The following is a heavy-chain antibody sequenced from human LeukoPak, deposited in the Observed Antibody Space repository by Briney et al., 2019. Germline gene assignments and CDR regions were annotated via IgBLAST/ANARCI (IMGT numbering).Heavy chain of an antibody. D-gene: IGHD2-15*01. CDR2: IYYSGST. CDR3: AGYCSSGSCFLDASDI. V-gene: IGHV4-59*01. CDR1: GGSISSYY. Sequence: SETLSLTCTVSGGSISSYYWSWIRQPPGKGLEWIGYIYYSGSTNYNPSLKSRVTISVDTSKNQFSLKLSSVTAADTAVYYCAGYCSSGSCFLDASDIWGQGTMVTVSS. J-gene: IGHJ3*02.